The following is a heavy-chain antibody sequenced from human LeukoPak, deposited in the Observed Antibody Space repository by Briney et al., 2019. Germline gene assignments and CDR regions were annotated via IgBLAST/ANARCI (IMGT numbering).Heavy chain of an antibody. CDR3: AKDVIVVVPAAIVWYFDL. J-gene: IGHJ2*01. V-gene: IGHV3-23*01. CDR1: GFTFSSYA. D-gene: IGHD2-2*01. CDR2: ISGSGGST. Sequence: PGGSLRLSCAASGFTFSSYAMSWVRQAPGKGLEWVSAISGSGGSTYYADSVKGRFTISRDNSKNTLYLQMNSLRAEDTAVYYCAKDVIVVVPAAIVWYFDLWGRGTLVTVSS.